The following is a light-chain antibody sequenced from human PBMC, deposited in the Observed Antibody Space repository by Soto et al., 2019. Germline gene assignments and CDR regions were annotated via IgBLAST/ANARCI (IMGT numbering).Light chain of an antibody. V-gene: IGKV3-20*01. Sequence: EVVMTQSPATLSVSPGERSGLSCGASQSVSSNLAWYQHKPGQAPRLLIYGASSRATGIPDRFSGSGSGTDFTLIISRLEPEDFAVYYCQQYGNSFVGFGQGTKVDI. CDR2: GAS. CDR3: QQYGNSFVG. J-gene: IGKJ1*01. CDR1: QSVSSN.